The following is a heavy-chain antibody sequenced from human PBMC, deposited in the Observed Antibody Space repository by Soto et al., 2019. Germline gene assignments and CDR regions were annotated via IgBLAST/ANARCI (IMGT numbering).Heavy chain of an antibody. Sequence: GGSLRLSCAASGFTFSSYAMSWVRQAPGKGLEWVSAISGSGGSTYYADSVKGRFTISRDNSKNTLYLQMNSLRAEDTAVYYCARLCSSTSCYSDYWGQGTLVTVSS. CDR2: ISGSGGST. CDR3: ARLCSSTSCYSDY. V-gene: IGHV3-23*01. D-gene: IGHD2-2*01. CDR1: GFTFSSYA. J-gene: IGHJ4*02.